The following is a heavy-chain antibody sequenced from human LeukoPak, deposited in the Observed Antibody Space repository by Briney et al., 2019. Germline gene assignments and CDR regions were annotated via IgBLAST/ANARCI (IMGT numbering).Heavy chain of an antibody. CDR1: GGSISSSTYY. V-gene: IGHV4-39*01. D-gene: IGHD1-26*01. J-gene: IGHJ5*01. CDR2: MYYTGRT. Sequence: PSETLSLTCTVSGGSISSSTYYWGWIRQPPGKGLEWIGSMYYTGRTYYNPSLKSRVTISVDTSKNQFSLRLRSVTAADTAVYYCARQGGSYIWFDSWGQGTLVTVSS. CDR3: ARQGGSYIWFDS.